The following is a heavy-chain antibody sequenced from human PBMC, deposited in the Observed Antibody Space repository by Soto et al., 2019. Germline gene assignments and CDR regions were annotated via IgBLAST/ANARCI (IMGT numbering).Heavy chain of an antibody. CDR1: GGSFSGYY. J-gene: IGHJ4*02. Sequence: NPSETLSLTCAVYGGSFSGYYWSWIRQPPGKGLEWIGEINHSGSTNYNPSLKSRVTISVDTSKNQFSLKLSSVTAADTAVYYCASGLSRYLDYWGQGTLVTVSS. CDR3: ASGLSRYLDY. V-gene: IGHV4-34*01. CDR2: INHSGST.